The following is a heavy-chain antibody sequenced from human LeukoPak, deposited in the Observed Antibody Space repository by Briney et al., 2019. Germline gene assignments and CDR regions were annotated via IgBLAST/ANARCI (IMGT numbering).Heavy chain of an antibody. V-gene: IGHV1-2*02. CDR1: GYTFTGYY. Sequence: GASVKVSCKASGYTFTGYYMHWVRQAPGQGLEWMGWINPNSGGTNYAQKFQGRVTMTRDTSISTAYMELSRLRSDDTAVYYCARGRVRIVVVPAAIANWFDPWGQGTLVTVSS. J-gene: IGHJ5*02. D-gene: IGHD2-2*01. CDR2: INPNSGGT. CDR3: ARGRVRIVVVPAAIANWFDP.